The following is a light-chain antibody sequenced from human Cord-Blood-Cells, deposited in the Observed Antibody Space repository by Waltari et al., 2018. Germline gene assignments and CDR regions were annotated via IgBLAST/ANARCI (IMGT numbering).Light chain of an antibody. V-gene: IGKV1-5*03. Sequence: DIQMTQSPSTLSASVGDSVNITCRASQSISSWLAWYQQKPGKAPKLLIYKASSLESGVPSRFSGSGSGTEFTLTISSLQPDDFATYYCQQYNSYSTFGQGTKVEIK. CDR3: QQYNSYST. CDR1: QSISSW. J-gene: IGKJ1*01. CDR2: KAS.